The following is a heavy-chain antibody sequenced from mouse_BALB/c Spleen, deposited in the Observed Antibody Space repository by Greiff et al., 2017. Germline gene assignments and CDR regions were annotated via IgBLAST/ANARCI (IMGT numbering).Heavy chain of an antibody. D-gene: IGHD1-1*01. CDR2: ISSGSSTI. J-gene: IGHJ4*01. CDR3: AREVVGAMDY. CDR1: GFTFSSFG. V-gene: IGHV5-17*02. Sequence: DVHLVESGGGLVQPGGSRKLSCAASGFTFSSFGMHWVRQAPEKGLEWVAYISSGSSTIYYADTVKGRFTISRDNPKNTLFLQMTSLRSEDTAMYYCAREVVGAMDYWGQGTSVTVSS.